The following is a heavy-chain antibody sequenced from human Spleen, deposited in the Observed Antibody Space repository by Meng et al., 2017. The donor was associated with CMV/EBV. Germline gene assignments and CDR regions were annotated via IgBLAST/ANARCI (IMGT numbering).Heavy chain of an antibody. CDR1: GGTFSSYA. V-gene: IGHV1-69*10. D-gene: IGHD3-10*01. J-gene: IGHJ5*02. CDR3: ARDRSPNYYGSGSYYVGWFDP. CDR2: IIPILGIA. Sequence: SVKVSCKASGGTFSSYAISWVRQAPGQGLEWIGGIIPILGIANYAQKFQGRVTITADKSTSTAYMELSSLRSEDTAVYYCARDRSPNYYGSGSYYVGWFDPWGQGTLVTVSS.